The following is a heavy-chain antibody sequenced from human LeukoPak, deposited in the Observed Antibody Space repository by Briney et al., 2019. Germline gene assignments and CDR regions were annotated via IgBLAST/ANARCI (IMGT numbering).Heavy chain of an antibody. CDR2: ISYDGSNK. CDR1: GFTFSSYA. D-gene: IGHD6-19*01. CDR3: AREGIAVAGPYYYYYYYMDV. Sequence: GGSLRLSCAASGFTFSSYAMHWVRQALGKGLEWVAVISYDGSNKYYADSVKGRFTISRDNSKNTLYLQMNSLRAEDTAVYYCAREGIAVAGPYYYYYYYMDVWGKGTTVTVSS. J-gene: IGHJ6*03. V-gene: IGHV3-30*01.